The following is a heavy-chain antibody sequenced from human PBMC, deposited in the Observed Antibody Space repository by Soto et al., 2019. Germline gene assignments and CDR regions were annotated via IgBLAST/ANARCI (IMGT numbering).Heavy chain of an antibody. CDR1: GDSVSSNSAA. CDR2: TYYRSKWYN. J-gene: IGHJ5*02. Sequence: SQTLSLTCAISGDSVSSNSAAWNWIRQSPSRGLEWLGRTYYRSKWYNDYAVSVKSRITINPDTSKNQFSLQLNSVTPEDTAVYYCARDLRISGWSRPNWFXLCGQGTLVTVSS. D-gene: IGHD6-19*01. CDR3: ARDLRISGWSRPNWFXL. V-gene: IGHV6-1*01.